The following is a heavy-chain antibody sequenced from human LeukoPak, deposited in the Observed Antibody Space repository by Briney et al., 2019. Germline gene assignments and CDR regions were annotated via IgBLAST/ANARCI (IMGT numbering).Heavy chain of an antibody. CDR3: ARGKVKDFWSGNDAFDI. J-gene: IGHJ3*02. CDR1: GGSISSGGSY. V-gene: IGHV4-61*08. CDR2: IYYSGST. Sequence: SETLSLTCTVSGGSISSGGSYWTWIRQHPGKGLEWIGYIYYSGSTNYNPSLKSRVTISVDTSKNQFSLKLSSVTAADTAVYYCARGKVKDFWSGNDAFDIWGQGTMVTVSS. D-gene: IGHD3-3*01.